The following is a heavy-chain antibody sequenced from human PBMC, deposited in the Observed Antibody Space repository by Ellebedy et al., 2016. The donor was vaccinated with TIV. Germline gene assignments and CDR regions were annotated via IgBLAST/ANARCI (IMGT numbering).Heavy chain of an antibody. V-gene: IGHV3-NL1*01. CDR2: ISNGCDT. CDR3: ASLGYSSSWSSKTPSDY. Sequence: PGGSLRLSCAVSGFTFSSYSMNWVRQAPGQGLEWVSVISNGCDTTYADSVKGQFTISRANSKNTLYLQMNSLRTEDTAVYYCASLGYSSSWSSKTPSDYWGQGTLVTVSS. D-gene: IGHD6-13*01. J-gene: IGHJ4*02. CDR1: GFTFSSYS.